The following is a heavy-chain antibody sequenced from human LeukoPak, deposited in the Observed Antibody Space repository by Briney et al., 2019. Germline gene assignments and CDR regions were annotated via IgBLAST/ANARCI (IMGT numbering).Heavy chain of an antibody. J-gene: IGHJ4*02. CDR1: GFTFSGSA. CDR2: IRSKANSYAT. CDR3: TSPGPYSSGERH. Sequence: PGGSLRLSCAASGFTFSGSAMHWVRQASGKGLEWVGRIRSKANSYATAYAASVKGRFTISRDDSKNTAYLQMNSLKTEDTAVYYCTSPGPYSSGERHWGQGTLVTVSS. V-gene: IGHV3-73*01. D-gene: IGHD6-19*01.